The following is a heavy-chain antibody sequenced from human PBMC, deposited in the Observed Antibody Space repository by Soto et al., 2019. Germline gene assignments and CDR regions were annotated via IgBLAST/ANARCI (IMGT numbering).Heavy chain of an antibody. CDR1: GFTFSSYW. D-gene: IGHD4-17*01. CDR3: ARDSLGVDYGDYPGNDAFDI. Sequence: GGSLRLSCAASGFTFSSYWMSWVRQAPGKGLEWVANIKQDGSEKYYVDSVKGRFTISRDNAKNSLYLQMNSLRAEDTAVYYCARDSLGVDYGDYPGNDAFDIWGQGTMVTVSS. V-gene: IGHV3-7*01. CDR2: IKQDGSEK. J-gene: IGHJ3*02.